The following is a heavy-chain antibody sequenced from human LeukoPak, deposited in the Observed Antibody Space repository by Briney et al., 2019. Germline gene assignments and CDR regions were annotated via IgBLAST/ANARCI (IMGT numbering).Heavy chain of an antibody. V-gene: IGHV3-7*01. Sequence: GGSLRLSCAASGFTFSSYWMSWVRQAPGKGLEWVANIKQDGSEKYYVDSAKGRFTISRDNAKNSLYLQMNSLRAEDTAVYYCARDSGYDLADYWGQGTLVTVSS. CDR1: GFTFSSYW. CDR3: ARDSGYDLADY. D-gene: IGHD5-12*01. J-gene: IGHJ4*02. CDR2: IKQDGSEK.